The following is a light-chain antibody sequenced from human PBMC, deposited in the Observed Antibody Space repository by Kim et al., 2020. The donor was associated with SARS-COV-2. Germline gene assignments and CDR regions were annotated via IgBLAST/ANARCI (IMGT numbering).Light chain of an antibody. CDR3: LQHNGSPFT. Sequence: DIQLTQSPSSLPASVRDRVTIICRASQGIISDLAWYQQKPGKAPKRLIYGASTLASGVASRFSGSGSGTEFTLTITSLQPEDFATYYYLQHNGSPFTFGQGTKQVI. CDR2: GAS. CDR1: QGIISD. V-gene: IGKV1-17*01. J-gene: IGKJ2*01.